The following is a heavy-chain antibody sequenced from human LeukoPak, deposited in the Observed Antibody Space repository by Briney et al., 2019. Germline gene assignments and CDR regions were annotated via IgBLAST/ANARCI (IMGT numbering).Heavy chain of an antibody. J-gene: IGHJ6*02. CDR1: GFTFSNYW. CDR3: PRSPLYGMDV. CDR2: IKQDGSEK. Sequence: GGSLRLSCVGSGFTFSNYWMTWVGQAPGKGLEGVANIKQDGSEKHYGDSVKGRFTISRDNAKNSLYLQMNSLRVEDTAVYYCPRSPLYGMDVWGQGTTVTVAS. V-gene: IGHV3-7*01.